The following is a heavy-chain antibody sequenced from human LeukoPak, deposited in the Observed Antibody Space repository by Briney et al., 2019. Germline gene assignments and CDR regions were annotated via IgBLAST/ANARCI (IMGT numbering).Heavy chain of an antibody. J-gene: IGHJ4*02. CDR3: AKASDFWSGLGH. CDR1: GFTFSSYG. Sequence: GGSLRLSCAASGFTFSSYGMHWVRQAPGKGLEWVAIIRYDGSNKYYADSVKGRFTISRDNSKNTLYLQMNSLRAEDAAVYYCAKASDFWSGLGHWGQGALVTVSS. D-gene: IGHD3-3*01. V-gene: IGHV3-30*02. CDR2: IRYDGSNK.